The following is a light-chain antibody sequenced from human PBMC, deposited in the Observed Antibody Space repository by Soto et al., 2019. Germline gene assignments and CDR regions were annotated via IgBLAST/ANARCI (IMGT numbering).Light chain of an antibody. CDR2: DVN. Sequence: QSALTQPASLSGSPGQSITISCTGTSSDVGAYDSVSWYQQHPGKAPKLMIYDVNNRHSGVSNRFSGSKSGNTASLTISGLQTEDEADYYCSSYTSSYTLVFGGGTKLTVL. CDR1: SSDVGAYDS. J-gene: IGLJ2*01. CDR3: SSYTSSYTLV. V-gene: IGLV2-14*01.